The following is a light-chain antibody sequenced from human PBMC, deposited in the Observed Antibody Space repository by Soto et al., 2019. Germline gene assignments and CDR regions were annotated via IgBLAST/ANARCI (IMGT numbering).Light chain of an antibody. CDR3: QQRRNWPLT. CDR1: QRVSSY. J-gene: IGKJ4*01. V-gene: IGKV3-11*01. Sequence: PGERATLSCRASQRVSSYLAWYQQKPGQAPRLLIYDASNRATGIPARFSGSGSGTDFILTISSLEPEDFAVYYCQQRRNWPLTFGGGTKVEIK. CDR2: DAS.